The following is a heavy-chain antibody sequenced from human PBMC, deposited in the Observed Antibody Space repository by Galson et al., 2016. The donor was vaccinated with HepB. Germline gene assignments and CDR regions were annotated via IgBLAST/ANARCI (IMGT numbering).Heavy chain of an antibody. CDR1: GGSISSSSYY. V-gene: IGHV4-39*01. J-gene: IGHJ6*03. CDR2: IYYSGST. Sequence: TLSLTCTVSGGSISSSSYYWGWIRQPPGKGLEWIGIIYYSGSTYYKPSLKSRVTISVDTSKNQFSLKLSSVTAADTAVYYCAGHREGLVAKITSFYYYYYMDVWGKGTTVTVSS. CDR3: AGHREGLVAKITSFYYYYYMDV. D-gene: IGHD5-12*01.